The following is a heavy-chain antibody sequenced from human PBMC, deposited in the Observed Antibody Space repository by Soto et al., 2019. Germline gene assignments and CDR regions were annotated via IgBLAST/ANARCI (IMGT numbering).Heavy chain of an antibody. V-gene: IGHV3-33*01. J-gene: IGHJ2*01. CDR1: GFTFSSYG. CDR2: IWYDGSNK. D-gene: IGHD2-15*01. CDR3: ARDRGGPGNWYFDL. Sequence: QVQLVESGGGVVQPGRSLRLSCAASGFTFSSYGMHWVRQAPGKGLEWVAVIWYDGSNKYYADSVKGRFTISRDNSKNTRYLQMNSLRAEDTAVYYCARDRGGPGNWYFDLWGRGTLVTVSS.